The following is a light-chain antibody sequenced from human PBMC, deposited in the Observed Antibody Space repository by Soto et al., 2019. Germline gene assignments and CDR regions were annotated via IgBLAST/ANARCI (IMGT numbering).Light chain of an antibody. CDR1: SSDVGGYNY. J-gene: IGLJ1*01. CDR2: DVT. Sequence: QSVLTQPRSVCASPRQSVTISCTGTSSDVGGYNYVSWYQQHPGKAPKLIIYDVTKRPSGVPDRFSGSKSGSTASLTISGLQAEDEADYYCCSFAGRRYVFGSGTKVTVL. V-gene: IGLV2-11*01. CDR3: CSFAGRRYV.